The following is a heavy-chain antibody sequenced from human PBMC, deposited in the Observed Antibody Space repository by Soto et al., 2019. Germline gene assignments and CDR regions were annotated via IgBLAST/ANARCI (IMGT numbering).Heavy chain of an antibody. V-gene: IGHV4-39*01. CDR1: GGSISSSSYY. Sequence: PSETLSLTCTVSGGSISSSSYYWGWIRQPPGKGLEWIGSIYYSGSTYYNPSLKSRVTISVDTSKNQFSLKLSSVTAADTAVYYCARREYDFWGFDPWGQGTLVTVSS. J-gene: IGHJ5*02. CDR3: ARREYDFWGFDP. D-gene: IGHD3-3*01. CDR2: IYYSGST.